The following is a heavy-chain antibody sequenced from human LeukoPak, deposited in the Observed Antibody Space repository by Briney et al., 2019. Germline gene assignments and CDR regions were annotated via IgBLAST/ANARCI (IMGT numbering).Heavy chain of an antibody. J-gene: IGHJ3*02. CDR3: ARGHLGDTAMVDDAFDI. CDR2: IYPGDSDT. D-gene: IGHD5-18*01. CDR1: GYSFTSYW. V-gene: IGHV5-51*01. Sequence: GESLKISCKGSGYSFTSYWIGWVRQMAGKGLEWMGIIYPGDSDTRYSPSFQGQVTISADKSISTAYLQWSSLKASDTAMYYCARGHLGDTAMVDDAFDIWGQGTMVTVSS.